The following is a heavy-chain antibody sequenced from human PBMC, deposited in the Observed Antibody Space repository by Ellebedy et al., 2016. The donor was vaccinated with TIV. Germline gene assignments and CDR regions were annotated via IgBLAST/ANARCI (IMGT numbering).Heavy chain of an antibody. V-gene: IGHV3-7*03. Sequence: GGSLRLXXAASGFTFSSYWMSWVRQAPGKGLEWVANIKQDGSEKYYVDSVKGRFTISRDNAKNSLYLQMNSLRAEDTAVYYCARDWGVVVPAAMDAFDIWGQGTMVTVSS. D-gene: IGHD2-2*01. J-gene: IGHJ3*02. CDR2: IKQDGSEK. CDR1: GFTFSSYW. CDR3: ARDWGVVVPAAMDAFDI.